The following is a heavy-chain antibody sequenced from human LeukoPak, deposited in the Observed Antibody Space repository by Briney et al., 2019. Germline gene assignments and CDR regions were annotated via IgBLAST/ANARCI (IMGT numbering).Heavy chain of an antibody. CDR3: ASFRDTDN. J-gene: IGHJ3*01. V-gene: IGHV3-74*01. CDR1: GLTFSNVW. D-gene: IGHD2-21*01. CDR2: INRSWST. Sequence: PGGSLRLSCEVSGLTFSNVWMHWVRQTPGQALVCVCRINRSWSTVYADPVKGRFTISRDNAKNMVYIQMNSLRTEDTAVYYCASFRDTDNWGRGTMVTVSS.